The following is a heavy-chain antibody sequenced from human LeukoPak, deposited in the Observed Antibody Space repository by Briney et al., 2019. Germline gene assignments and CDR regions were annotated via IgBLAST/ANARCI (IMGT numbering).Heavy chain of an antibody. Sequence: ASVKVSCKASGYTFSNYGISWVRQAPGQGLEWMGWISDYNGDTIYAQNLQGRVTMTTDTSARTAYMELRSLRSDDTAVYFCARDSDDSSDYWGQGTLVTVSS. V-gene: IGHV1-18*01. J-gene: IGHJ4*02. D-gene: IGHD3-22*01. CDR2: ISDYNGDT. CDR3: ARDSDDSSDY. CDR1: GYTFSNYG.